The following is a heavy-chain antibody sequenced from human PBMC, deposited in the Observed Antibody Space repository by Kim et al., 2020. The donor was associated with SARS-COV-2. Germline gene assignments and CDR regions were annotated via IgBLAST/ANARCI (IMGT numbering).Heavy chain of an antibody. CDR1: GFTFGDYA. V-gene: IGHV3-9*01. CDR3: AKGSYDFGVPGRLDY. D-gene: IGHD3-3*01. Sequence: GGSLRLSCAASGFTFGDYAMHWVRQAPGKGLEWVSGISWNSGSIGYADSVKGRFTISRDNAKNSLYLQMNSLRAEDTALYYCAKGSYDFGVPGRLDYWGQGTLVTVSS. CDR2: ISWNSGSI. J-gene: IGHJ4*02.